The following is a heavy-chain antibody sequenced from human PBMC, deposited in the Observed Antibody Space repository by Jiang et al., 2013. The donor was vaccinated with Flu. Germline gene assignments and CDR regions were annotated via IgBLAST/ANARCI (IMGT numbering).Heavy chain of an antibody. J-gene: IGHJ5*01. CDR3: ARDGTGYGSSWFVS. CDR2: MMPIFDTA. CDR1: GDTFSSYA. Sequence: EVKKPGSSVKVSCKDSGDTFSSYAISWVRQAPGQGLEWMGGMMPIFDTANYAQKFQGRVTITADKSTSTAYMELSSLRSEDTAVYYCARDGTGYGSSWFVSWGQGTLVTVSS. D-gene: IGHD3/OR15-3a*01. V-gene: IGHV1-69*06.